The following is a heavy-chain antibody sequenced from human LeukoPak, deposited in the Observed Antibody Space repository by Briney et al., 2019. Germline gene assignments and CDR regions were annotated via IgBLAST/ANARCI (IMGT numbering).Heavy chain of an antibody. CDR1: GGSFSGYY. D-gene: IGHD5-18*01. V-gene: IGHV4-34*01. J-gene: IGHJ4*02. Sequence: SETLSLTCAVYGGSFSGYYRSWIRQPPGKELEWIGEVNHSGSTNYNPSLKSRVTISVDTSKNQFSLKLSSVTAADTAVYYCARGFPRGYNYGLNYWGQGTLVTVSS. CDR2: VNHSGST. CDR3: ARGFPRGYNYGLNY.